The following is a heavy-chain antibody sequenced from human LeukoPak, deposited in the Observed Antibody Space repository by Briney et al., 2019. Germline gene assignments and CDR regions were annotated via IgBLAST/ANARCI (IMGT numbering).Heavy chain of an antibody. CDR3: AKDQDRIAVAGADY. CDR2: ISGSGGST. Sequence: GGSLRLACAASGFTFSSYAMSWVRQAPGKGLEWVSAISGSGGSTYYADSVKGRFTISRDNSKNTLYLQMNSLRAEDTAVYYCAKDQDRIAVAGADYWGQGTLVTVSS. V-gene: IGHV3-23*01. CDR1: GFTFSSYA. J-gene: IGHJ4*02. D-gene: IGHD6-19*01.